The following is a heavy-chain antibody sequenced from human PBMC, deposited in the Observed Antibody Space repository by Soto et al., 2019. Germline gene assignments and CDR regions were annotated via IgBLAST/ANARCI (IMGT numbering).Heavy chain of an antibody. Sequence: EVQLVESGGGLVQPGGSLRLSCATSGFTVSSNYMSWVRQAPGKGLEWVSVIYSGGSTYYADSVKDRFTISRHNSNNTLYLQMNSLRAEDTAVYYCARILGPGDWFAPWGQGTLVTVSS. CDR2: IYSGGST. CDR3: ARILGPGDWFAP. CDR1: GFTVSSNY. J-gene: IGHJ5*02. D-gene: IGHD3-10*01. V-gene: IGHV3-53*04.